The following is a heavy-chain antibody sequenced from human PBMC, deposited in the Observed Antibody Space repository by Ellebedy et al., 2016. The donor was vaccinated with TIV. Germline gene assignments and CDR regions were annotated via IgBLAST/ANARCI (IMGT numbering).Heavy chain of an antibody. CDR1: GFTFSQHG. CDR2: IWYDGNKK. J-gene: IGHJ6*02. CDR3: ARDRGYCTNGVCYKGNYYYYGMDV. V-gene: IGHV3-33*01. D-gene: IGHD2-8*01. Sequence: GGSLRLSCVASGFTFSQHGFHWVRQAPGKGLGWLAVIWYDGNKKDYADSVKGRFTISRDNSKNTLYLQMNSLRGEDTAVYYCARDRGYCTNGVCYKGNYYYYGMDVWGQGTTVTVSS.